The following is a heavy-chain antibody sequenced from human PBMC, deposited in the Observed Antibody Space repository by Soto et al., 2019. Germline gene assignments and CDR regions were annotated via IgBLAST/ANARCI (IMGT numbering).Heavy chain of an antibody. CDR3: ARDRYTNYPHDAFDL. CDR1: GFTLSSNA. CDR2: IWYDGSDK. J-gene: IGHJ3*01. Sequence: GSLRLSCAASGFTLSSNAMHWVRQAAGKGLEWVAFIWYDGSDKYYSDSVRGRFTVSRDNPKNTLFLQMNSLRPEDTAVYYCARDRYTNYPHDAFDLWGQGTMVTVS. V-gene: IGHV3-33*01. D-gene: IGHD4-4*01.